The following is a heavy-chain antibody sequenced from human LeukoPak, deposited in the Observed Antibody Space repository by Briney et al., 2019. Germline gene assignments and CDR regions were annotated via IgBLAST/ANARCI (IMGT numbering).Heavy chain of an antibody. D-gene: IGHD6-6*01. CDR3: ARVYSSSRVEYGMDV. CDR1: GYTFTSYY. V-gene: IGHV1-46*01. Sequence: ASVKVSCKASGYTFTSYYMHWVRQAPGQGLEWMGIINPSGGSTSYAQKFQGRVTMTRDTSTSTVYMELSSLRSEDTAVYYCARVYSSSRVEYGMDVWGQGTTVTVFS. J-gene: IGHJ6*02. CDR2: INPSGGST.